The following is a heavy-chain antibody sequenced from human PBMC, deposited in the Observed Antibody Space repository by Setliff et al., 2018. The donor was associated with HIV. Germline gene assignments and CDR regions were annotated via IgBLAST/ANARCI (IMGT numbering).Heavy chain of an antibody. CDR1: GFTFGDFA. CDR2: TRNKANGYIT. Sequence: PGGSLRLSCTAPGFTFGDFALDWVRQAPGKGLEWVGRTRNKANGYITEYGASVQGRFTISRDNSKDSLSLQMNNLKAEDTAVYYCVRAAAGLDIWSQGIRVTVS. CDR3: VRAAAGLDI. V-gene: IGHV3-72*01. J-gene: IGHJ4*02.